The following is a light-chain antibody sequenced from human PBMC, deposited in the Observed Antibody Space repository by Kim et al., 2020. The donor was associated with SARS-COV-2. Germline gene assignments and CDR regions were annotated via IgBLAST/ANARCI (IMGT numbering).Light chain of an antibody. CDR3: QQFYTYPIT. J-gene: IGKJ5*01. CDR1: QRYYRF. V-gene: IGKV1-5*03. CDR2: KAS. Sequence: SGRGRSNLTWPERQRYYRFFGLLPQEPSNVPKILIYKASTLESGVPSRFSGSESGTEFTLTISSLQPDDFATYYCQQFYTYPITFGQGTRLEIK.